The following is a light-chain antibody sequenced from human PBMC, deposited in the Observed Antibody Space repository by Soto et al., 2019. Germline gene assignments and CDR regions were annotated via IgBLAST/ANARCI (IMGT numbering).Light chain of an antibody. CDR3: GSYTSSNTPFNG. CDR1: SSDVGGYNY. J-gene: IGLJ1*01. CDR2: DVS. Sequence: QSVLTQPASVSGSPGQSITIPCTGTSSDVGGYNYVSWYQQHPGKAPKLMIYDVSNRPSAVSNRFSGSKSGNTASLTISGLQAEAEADYYCGSYTSSNTPFNGFGTETQVTVL. V-gene: IGLV2-14*01.